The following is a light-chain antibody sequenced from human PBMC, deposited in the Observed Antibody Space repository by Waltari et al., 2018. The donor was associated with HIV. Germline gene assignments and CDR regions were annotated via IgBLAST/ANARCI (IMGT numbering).Light chain of an antibody. CDR3: CSYAGSSTLV. V-gene: IGLV2-23*02. CDR2: EVN. CDR1: SSAVGSYYL. Sequence: QSALTQPASVSGAPGQSITISCTGTSSAVGSYYLVSWYQQHPGKAPKLMIYEVNTRPSGVSNRFSGSKSGNTASLTISGLQAEDEADFYCCSYAGSSTLVFGGGTKLTVL. J-gene: IGLJ3*02.